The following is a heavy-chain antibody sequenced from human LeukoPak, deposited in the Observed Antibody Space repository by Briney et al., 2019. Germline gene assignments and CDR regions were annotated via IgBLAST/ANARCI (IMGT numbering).Heavy chain of an antibody. CDR3: ARGPTAYYFDY. V-gene: IGHV4-59*01. CDR1: GDSMSSYY. Sequence: SETLYLTCTVSGDSMSSYYWSWIRQPPGKGLEWIGYIYYSGSTNYNPSLKSRVTISVDTSKNQFSLKLSSVTAADTAVYYCARGPTAYYFDYWGQGTLVTVSS. J-gene: IGHJ4*02. CDR2: IYYSGST.